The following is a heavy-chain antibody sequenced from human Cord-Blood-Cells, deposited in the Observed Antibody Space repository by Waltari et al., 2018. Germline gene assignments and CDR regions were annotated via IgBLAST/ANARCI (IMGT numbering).Heavy chain of an antibody. CDR3: ARRPSNWVYAFDI. J-gene: IGHJ3*02. V-gene: IGHV1-69*06. Sequence: QVQLVQSGAEVMKPGSSVKVSCKASGGTFSSYAISWVRQAPGQGVEWMGGIIPVFGTANYAQKCQGRVTITADKSTSTAYMELSSLRSEDTAVYYCARRPSNWVYAFDIWGQGTMVTVSS. D-gene: IGHD7-27*01. CDR1: GGTFSSYA. CDR2: IIPVFGTA.